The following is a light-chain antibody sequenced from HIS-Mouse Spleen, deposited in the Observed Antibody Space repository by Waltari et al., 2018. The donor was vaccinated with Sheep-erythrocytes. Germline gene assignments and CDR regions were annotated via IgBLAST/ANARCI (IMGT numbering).Light chain of an antibody. Sequence: EIVLTQSPATLSLSPGERATPSCSASQSVNSCLAWYQQKPGQAPRLLIYDASNRATGIPARFSGSGSGTDFTLTISSLEPEDFEVYYCQQRSNWYTFGQGTKLEIK. CDR1: QSVNSC. CDR2: DAS. V-gene: IGKV3-11*01. CDR3: QQRSNWYT. J-gene: IGKJ2*01.